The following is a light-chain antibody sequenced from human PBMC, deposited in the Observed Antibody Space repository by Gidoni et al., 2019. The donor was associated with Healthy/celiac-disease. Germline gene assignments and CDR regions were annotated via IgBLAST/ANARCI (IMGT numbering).Light chain of an antibody. CDR3: QHYYSNPPGT. V-gene: IGKV4-1*01. J-gene: IGKJ1*01. CDR2: WAS. Sequence: ILLTQSPAPLAVSLGERATINCKSSQSVLYSSNNKNYLAWYQQKPGQPPKLLIYWASTRESGVPDRFSGSGSGTDFTLTISSLQAEDVAVYYCQHYYSNPPGTFGQGTKVEIK. CDR1: QSVLYSSNNKNY.